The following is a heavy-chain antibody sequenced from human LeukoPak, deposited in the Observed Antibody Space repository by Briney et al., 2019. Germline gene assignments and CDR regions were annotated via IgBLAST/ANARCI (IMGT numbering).Heavy chain of an antibody. V-gene: IGHV3-11*04. CDR2: ISSSGSTI. CDR1: GFTFSDYY. D-gene: IGHD1-20*01. CDR3: ARCNWNDEGY. J-gene: IGHJ4*02. Sequence: GGSLRLLCTPSGFTFSDYYMSGIRQAPGKGLEWVSYISSSGSTIYYAYSVKGRFTISRDNAKNSLYLQMNSLRAEDTAVYYCARCNWNDEGYWGQGTLVTVSP.